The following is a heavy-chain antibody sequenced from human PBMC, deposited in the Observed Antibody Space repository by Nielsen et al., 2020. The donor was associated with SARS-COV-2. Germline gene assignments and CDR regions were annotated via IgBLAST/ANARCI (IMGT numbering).Heavy chain of an antibody. CDR2: ISPTGGRT. J-gene: IGHJ3*01. V-gene: IGHV3-64*01. Sequence: GESLKISCAASGFTFSSYSMNWVRQAPGKGLEYVSSISPTGGRTYYGNSVKGRFIISRDNSKNTLYVQMNSLRAEDTAVYYCARSAYKSDWSLGDAFDFWGPGTVVTVSS. CDR1: GFTFSSYS. CDR3: ARSAYKSDWSLGDAFDF. D-gene: IGHD6-19*01.